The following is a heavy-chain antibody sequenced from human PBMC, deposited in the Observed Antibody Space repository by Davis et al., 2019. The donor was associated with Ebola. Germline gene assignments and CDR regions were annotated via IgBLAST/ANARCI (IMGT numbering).Heavy chain of an antibody. Sequence: GESLKISCAASGFTFSSYAMSWVRQAPGKGLEWVSAISGSGGSTYYADSVKGRFTISRDNSKNTLYLQMNGLRAEDTAVYYCAKEKGSSWYWGIRYWGQGTLVTVSS. CDR1: GFTFSSYA. CDR3: AKEKGSSWYWGIRY. V-gene: IGHV3-23*01. D-gene: IGHD6-13*01. CDR2: ISGSGGST. J-gene: IGHJ4*02.